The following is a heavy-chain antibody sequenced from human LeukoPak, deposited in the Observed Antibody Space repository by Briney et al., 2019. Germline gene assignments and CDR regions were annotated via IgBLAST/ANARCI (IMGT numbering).Heavy chain of an antibody. Sequence: SETLSLTCAVYGGSFSGYYWSWIRQPPGKGPEWIGEINQSGSTNYNPSLKSRVTISVDTSKNQFSLKLSSVTAADTAVYYCARGLRQWLVGYYFDYWGQGTLVTVSS. CDR2: INQSGST. V-gene: IGHV4-34*01. CDR1: GGSFSGYY. CDR3: ARGLRQWLVGYYFDY. J-gene: IGHJ4*02. D-gene: IGHD6-19*01.